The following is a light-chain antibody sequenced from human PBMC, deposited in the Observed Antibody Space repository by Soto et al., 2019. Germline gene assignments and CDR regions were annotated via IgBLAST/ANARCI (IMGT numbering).Light chain of an antibody. CDR1: SSDVGSYNY. CDR2: DVS. V-gene: IGLV2-14*03. Sequence: QSALTQPASVSGSPGQSITISCTGTSSDVGSYNYVSWYQQHPGKAPKLIIHDVSNRPSGITNRFSGSKSGNTASLTISGLQAEDEADYYCSSYTITSVVFGGGTKVTVL. J-gene: IGLJ2*01. CDR3: SSYTITSVV.